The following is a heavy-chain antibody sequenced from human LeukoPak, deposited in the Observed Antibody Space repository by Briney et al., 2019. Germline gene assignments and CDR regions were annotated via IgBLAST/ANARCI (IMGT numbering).Heavy chain of an antibody. CDR2: IIPIFGTA. D-gene: IGHD5-24*01. J-gene: IGHJ4*02. CDR1: GYTFTSYG. V-gene: IGHV1-69*13. Sequence: SVKVSCKASGYTFTSYGISWVRQAPGQGLEWMGGIIPIFGTANYAQKFQGRVTITADESTSTAYMELSSLRSEDTAVYYCARFAAPNGYNYDYWGQGTLVTVSS. CDR3: ARFAAPNGYNYDY.